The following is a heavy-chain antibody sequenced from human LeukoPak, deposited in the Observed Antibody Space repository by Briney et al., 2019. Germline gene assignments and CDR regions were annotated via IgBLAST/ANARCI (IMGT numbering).Heavy chain of an antibody. CDR1: GFTFSNYG. J-gene: IGHJ4*02. V-gene: IGHV3-30*02. Sequence: PGGSLRLSCTASGFTFSNYGMHWVRQAPGKGLQWVTFIRFDGTDESYADSVKGRFTTYRDNSKNMLYLQMNSLRVEDTAVYYCARDGPTAYFDYWGQGTLVTVSS. CDR3: ARDGPTAYFDY. D-gene: IGHD5-18*01. CDR2: IRFDGTDE.